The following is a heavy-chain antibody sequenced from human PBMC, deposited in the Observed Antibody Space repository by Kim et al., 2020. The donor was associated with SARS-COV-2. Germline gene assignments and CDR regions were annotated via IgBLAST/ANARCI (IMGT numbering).Heavy chain of an antibody. J-gene: IGHJ4*02. Sequence: SETLSLTCTVSGGSVSSGSYYWSWIRQPPGKGLEWIGYIYYSGSTNYNPSLKSRVTISVDTSKNQFSLRLSSVTAADTAVYYCARRGTGREGGAFDYWGQGTLITVSS. D-gene: IGHD1-1*01. V-gene: IGHV4-61*01. CDR1: GGSVSSGSYY. CDR3: ARRGTGREGGAFDY. CDR2: IYYSGST.